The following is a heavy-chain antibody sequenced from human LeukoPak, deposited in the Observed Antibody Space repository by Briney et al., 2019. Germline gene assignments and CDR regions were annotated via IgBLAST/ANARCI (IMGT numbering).Heavy chain of an antibody. CDR2: VYPGGSA. V-gene: IGHV4-4*02. J-gene: IGHJ4*02. Sequence: KPSGTLSLTCAVSGGSIGNSRWWSWVRQPPEKGLEWIGQVYPGGSAVYNPSFKSRVTLSLDKSRNHFSLFLTSVIAADTAVYFCARHEGYSFKYWGQGALVTVSS. CDR3: ARHEGYSFKY. CDR1: GGSIGNSRW.